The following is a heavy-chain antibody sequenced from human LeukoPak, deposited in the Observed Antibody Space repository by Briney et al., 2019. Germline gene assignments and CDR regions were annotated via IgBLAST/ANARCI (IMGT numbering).Heavy chain of an antibody. CDR2: ISTYNDHI. CDR3: ARGGYYDKLNDVFDF. D-gene: IGHD3-9*01. Sequence: ASVKVSCKASGYTFTDNGISWVRQAPGQGLEWMGWISTYNDHINYAQKFQGRVSMTTDTATSTAYMELRSLRSDDTAVYYCARGGYYDKLNDVFDFWGQGTMVTVSS. V-gene: IGHV1-18*01. CDR1: GYTFTDNG. J-gene: IGHJ3*01.